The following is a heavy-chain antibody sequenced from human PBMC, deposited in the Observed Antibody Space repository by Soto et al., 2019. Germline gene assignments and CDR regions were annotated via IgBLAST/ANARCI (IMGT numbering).Heavy chain of an antibody. CDR3: ARDGGSSGYYFDY. CDR1: GGSISSGGYY. Sequence: KPSETLSLTCTVSGGSISSGGYYWSWIRQHPGKGLEWIGYIYYSGSTYYNPSLKSRVTISADTSKNQFSLKLSSVTAADTAVYYCARDGGSSGYYFDYWGQGTLVTVSS. J-gene: IGHJ4*02. CDR2: IYYSGST. V-gene: IGHV4-31*03. D-gene: IGHD3-22*01.